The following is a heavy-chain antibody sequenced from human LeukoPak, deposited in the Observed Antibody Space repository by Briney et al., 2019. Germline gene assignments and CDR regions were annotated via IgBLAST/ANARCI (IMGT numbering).Heavy chain of an antibody. CDR3: ARGRDCSSTSCYSGYYYYGMDV. CDR2: IYYSGST. CDR1: GGSISSYY. Sequence: SETLSLTCTVSGGSISSYYWSWIRQPPGKGLEWIGYIYYSGSTNYNPSLKSRVTISVDTSKNQFSLKLSSVTAADTAVYYCARGRDCSSTSCYSGYYYYGMDVWGQGTTVSVSS. V-gene: IGHV4-59*01. J-gene: IGHJ6*02. D-gene: IGHD2-2*02.